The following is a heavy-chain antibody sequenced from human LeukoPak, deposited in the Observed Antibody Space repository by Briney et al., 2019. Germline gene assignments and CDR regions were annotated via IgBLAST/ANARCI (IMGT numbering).Heavy chain of an antibody. Sequence: PGGSLRLSCAASGFTFSNAWMSWVRQAPGKGLEWVGRIKSKTDGGTTDYAAPVKGRFTISRDDSKNTLYLQMNSLKTEDTAVYYCTTDFRYFDWLFRYWGQGTLVTVSS. D-gene: IGHD3-9*01. CDR2: IKSKTDGGTT. CDR1: GFTFSNAW. CDR3: TTDFRYFDWLFRY. V-gene: IGHV3-15*01. J-gene: IGHJ4*02.